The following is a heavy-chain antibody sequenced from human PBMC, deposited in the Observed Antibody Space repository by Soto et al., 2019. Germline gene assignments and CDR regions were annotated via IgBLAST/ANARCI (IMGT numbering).Heavy chain of an antibody. CDR3: ARGERKYSSGWYYSRYFDY. Sequence: SETLSLTCAVYGGSFSGYYWSWIRQPPGKGLEWIGEINHSGSTNYNPSLKSRVTISVDTSKNQFSLKLSSVTAADTAVYYCARGERKYSSGWYYSRYFDYWGQGTLVTAPQ. CDR1: GGSFSGYY. J-gene: IGHJ4*02. CDR2: INHSGST. V-gene: IGHV4-34*01. D-gene: IGHD6-19*01.